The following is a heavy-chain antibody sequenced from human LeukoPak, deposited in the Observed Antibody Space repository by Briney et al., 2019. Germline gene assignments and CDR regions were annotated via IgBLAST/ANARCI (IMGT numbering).Heavy chain of an antibody. D-gene: IGHD3-22*01. CDR1: GGSFSGYY. J-gene: IGHJ4*02. Sequence: PSETLSLTCAVYGGSFSGYYWSWIRQPPGKGVEGIGEVNDSGSTNYNPSLKSRATISVGTSKNQFSLKLSAVTAAGRAVYYWAREVEEYYYDSSGYPHRPYHFDYWGQGTLLTVSS. V-gene: IGHV4-34*01. CDR2: VNDSGST. CDR3: AREVEEYYYDSSGYPHRPYHFDY.